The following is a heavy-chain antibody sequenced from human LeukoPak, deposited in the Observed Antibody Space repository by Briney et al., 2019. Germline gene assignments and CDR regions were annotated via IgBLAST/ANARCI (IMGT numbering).Heavy chain of an antibody. CDR3: ARSDFVTSGWTPFDF. CDR2: IYYSGST. V-gene: IGHV4-59*01. J-gene: IGHJ3*01. CDR1: GGSISSYY. Sequence: PSETLSLTCSVSGGSISSYYWNWVRQSPGKGLEWIGYIYYSGSTNHNPSLKSRVTISVDTSKNQFSLKLRYVTAADTAVYYCARSDFVTSGWTPFDFWGQGTMVTVSS. D-gene: IGHD6-19*01.